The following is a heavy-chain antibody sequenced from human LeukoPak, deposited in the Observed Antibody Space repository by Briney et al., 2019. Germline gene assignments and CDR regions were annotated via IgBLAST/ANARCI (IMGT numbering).Heavy chain of an antibody. CDR1: GFIFSSSW. V-gene: IGHV3-7*02. CDR2: IRQDGGGK. J-gene: IGHJ4*02. D-gene: IGHD1-20*01. CDR3: ATSPYNWNDLAPDY. Sequence: GGSLRLSCAASGFIFSSSWMSWVRQAPGKGLEWVANIRQDGGGKNYVDSVKGRFTISRDNAKNSLYLQMNSRRAEDTAVYYCATSPYNWNDLAPDYWGQGTLVTVSS.